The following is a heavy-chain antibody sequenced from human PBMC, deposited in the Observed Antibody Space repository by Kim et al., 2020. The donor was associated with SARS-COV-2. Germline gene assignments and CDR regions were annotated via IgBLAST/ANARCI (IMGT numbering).Heavy chain of an antibody. CDR1: GFTFSDYY. V-gene: IGHV3-11*01. CDR2: ISSSGSTI. J-gene: IGHJ6*02. D-gene: IGHD3-3*01. CDR3: AREQYYDFWSGYWSYGMDV. Sequence: GGSLRLSCAASGFTFSDYYMSWIRQAPGKGLEWVSYISSSGSTIYYADSVKGRFTISRDNAKNSLYLQMNSLRAEDTAVYYCAREQYYDFWSGYWSYGMDVWGQGTTVTVSS.